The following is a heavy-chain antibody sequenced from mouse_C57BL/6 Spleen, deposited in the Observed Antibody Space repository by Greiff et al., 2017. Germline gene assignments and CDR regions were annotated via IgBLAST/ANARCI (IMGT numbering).Heavy chain of an antibody. J-gene: IGHJ1*03. D-gene: IGHD1-1*01. CDR1: GFTFSNYW. CDR2: IRLKSDNYAT. Sequence: EVMLVESGGGLVQPGGSMKLSCVASGFTFSNYWMNWVRQSPEKGLEWVAQIRLKSDNYATHYAESVKGRFTISRDDSTSSVYLQMNNLRAEDTGIYYCTDDYGSSYWYFDVWGTGTTVTVSS. CDR3: TDDYGSSYWYFDV. V-gene: IGHV6-3*01.